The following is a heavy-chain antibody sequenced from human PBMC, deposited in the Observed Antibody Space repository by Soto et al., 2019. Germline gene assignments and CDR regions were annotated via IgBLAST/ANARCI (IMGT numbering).Heavy chain of an antibody. CDR3: ARDRNPMLGYCNGGSCGNMGY. J-gene: IGHJ4*02. Sequence: PGGSLRLSCAASGFTFSSYSMNWVRQAPGKGLEWVSSISSSSSYIYYADSVKGRFTISRDNAKNSLYLQMNSLRAEDTAVYYCARDRNPMLGYCNGGSCGNMGYWGQGTLVTVSS. CDR2: ISSSSSYI. CDR1: GFTFSSYS. D-gene: IGHD2-15*01. V-gene: IGHV3-21*01.